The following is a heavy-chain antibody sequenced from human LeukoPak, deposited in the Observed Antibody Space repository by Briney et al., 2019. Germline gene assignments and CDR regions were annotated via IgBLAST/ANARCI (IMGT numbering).Heavy chain of an antibody. Sequence: VASVKVSCKASGYTFTSYYMHWVRQAPGQGLEWMGIINPSGGSTSYAQKFQGRVTMTRDTSTSTVYMELSSLRSEDTAVYYCARESRGYCSSTSCYRDYYYYYYMDVWGKGTTVTVSS. CDR3: ARESRGYCSSTSCYRDYYYYYYMDV. CDR2: INPSGGST. V-gene: IGHV1-46*01. D-gene: IGHD2-2*01. CDR1: GYTFTSYY. J-gene: IGHJ6*03.